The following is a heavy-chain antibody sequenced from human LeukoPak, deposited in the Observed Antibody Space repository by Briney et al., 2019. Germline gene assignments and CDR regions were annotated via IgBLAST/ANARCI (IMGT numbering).Heavy chain of an antibody. CDR2: INPNSGGT. D-gene: IGHD3-10*01. V-gene: IGHV1-2*02. CDR1: GYIFAGYY. CDR3: ASGGEAHWFDP. Sequence: EASVKVSCKTSGYIFAGYYMHWVRQAPGQGLEWMGWINPNSGGTDYAQKFQGRVTMTRDTSISTAYMELSRLRSDDTAVYYCASGGEAHWFDPWGQGTLVTVSS. J-gene: IGHJ5*02.